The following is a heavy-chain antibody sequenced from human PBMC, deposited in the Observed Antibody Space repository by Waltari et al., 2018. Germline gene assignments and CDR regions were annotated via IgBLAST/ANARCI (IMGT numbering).Heavy chain of an antibody. CDR3: ATGGWGFYLDN. J-gene: IGHJ4*02. CDR2: ISSPGTYT. Sequence: EVQLVESGGGLVTPGGSLRLSCAASGFTFSSYSMNGVRQAPGKWLEVIATISSPGTYTHYADSVKGRFTISRDNAKNSLYLQMNGLRAEDTGVYWCATGGWGFYLDNWGQGTLVTFSS. V-gene: IGHV3-21*01. D-gene: IGHD7-27*01. CDR1: GFTFSSYS.